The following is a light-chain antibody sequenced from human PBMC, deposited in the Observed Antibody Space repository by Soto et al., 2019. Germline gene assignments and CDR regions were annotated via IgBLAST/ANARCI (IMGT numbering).Light chain of an antibody. J-gene: IGKJ4*01. V-gene: IGKV2-28*01. Sequence: EIVMTQAKHSLPVTPGEPASISCRSSQSLLHSDGYNYLAWYVQKPGHSPQLLINLASNRASGVPDRFSGSGSGTDFTLRISRVEAEDVGVYYCMQVLQTPTFGGGTKV. CDR3: MQVLQTPT. CDR2: LAS. CDR1: QSLLHSDGYNY.